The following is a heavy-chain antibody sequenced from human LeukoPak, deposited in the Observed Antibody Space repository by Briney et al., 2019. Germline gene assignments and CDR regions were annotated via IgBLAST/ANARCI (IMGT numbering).Heavy chain of an antibody. D-gene: IGHD3-9*01. J-gene: IGHJ4*02. CDR2: IDYDSSHI. CDR1: GFTFSNSA. V-gene: IGHV3-21*01. CDR3: ARDPLRYLRVGHYDY. Sequence: GGSLRLSCAASGFTFSNSAMNWVRQVPGKGLEWVSTIDYDSSHIYYAASVRGRFTISRDNARNSVYLQMNSLRVEDTAVYYCARDPLRYLRVGHYDYWGQGTLVAVSS.